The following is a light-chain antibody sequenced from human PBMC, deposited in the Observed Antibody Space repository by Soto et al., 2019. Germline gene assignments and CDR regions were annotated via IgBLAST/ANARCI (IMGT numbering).Light chain of an antibody. J-gene: IGKJ1*01. V-gene: IGKV3-20*01. CDR3: HQYGSSGT. CDR1: QSLSSRY. CDR2: DAS. Sequence: IVFPQYPRTLSFSPGASATVSCSTGQSLSSRYLAWYQQKQAQAPSLLILDASSRATGTTDRFSGSGSEIDFTLTSSRLEAEDFEVYYCHQYGSSGTFGQGTKVDI.